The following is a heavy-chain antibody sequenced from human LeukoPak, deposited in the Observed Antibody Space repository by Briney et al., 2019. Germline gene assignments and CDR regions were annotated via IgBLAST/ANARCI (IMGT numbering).Heavy chain of an antibody. CDR2: ISYDGSNK. CDR1: GFTFSSYA. J-gene: IGHJ5*02. CDR3: AKRAVPTAATPWFDP. Sequence: PGGSLRLSCAASGFTFSSYAMHWVRQAPGKGLEWVAVISYDGSNKYYADSVKGRFTISRDNSKNTLYLQMNSLRAEDTAVYYCAKRAVPTAATPWFDPWGQGTLVIVSS. D-gene: IGHD2-15*01. V-gene: IGHV3-30-3*02.